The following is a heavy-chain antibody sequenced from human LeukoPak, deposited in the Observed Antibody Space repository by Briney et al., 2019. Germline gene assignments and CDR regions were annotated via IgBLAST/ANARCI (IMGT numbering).Heavy chain of an antibody. D-gene: IGHD6-13*01. CDR1: GYTFTGYY. CDR3: ASPLLYSSSWYVVFNI. J-gene: IGHJ3*02. Sequence: ASVKVSCKASGYTFTGYYMHWVRQAPGQGLEWMGWINPNSGGTNYAQKFQGRVTMTRDTSISTAYMELSRLRSDDTAVYYCASPLLYSSSWYVVFNIWAKGKMVTVSS. CDR2: INPNSGGT. V-gene: IGHV1-2*02.